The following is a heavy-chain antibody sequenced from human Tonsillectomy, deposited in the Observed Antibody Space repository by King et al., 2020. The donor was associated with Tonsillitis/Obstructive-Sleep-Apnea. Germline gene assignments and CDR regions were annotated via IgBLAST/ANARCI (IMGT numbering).Heavy chain of an antibody. CDR1: GFSFSTYG. CDR2: ISFDGTNQ. CDR3: AKNVVVPAATHYYSYYAMDV. V-gene: IGHV3-30*18. D-gene: IGHD2-2*01. J-gene: IGHJ6*02. Sequence: VQLVESGGGVVQPGRSLRLSCAASGFSFSTYGMHWVRQAPGRGLEWVAFISFDGTNQYYADSVKGRFTISRDNSKNTLYLQMSSLRPEDTAVYYCAKNVVVPAATHYYSYYAMDVWGQGSTVTVSS.